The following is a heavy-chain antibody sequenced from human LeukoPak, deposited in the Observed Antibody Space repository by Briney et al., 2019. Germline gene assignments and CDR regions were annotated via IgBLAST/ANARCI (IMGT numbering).Heavy chain of an antibody. J-gene: IGHJ4*02. CDR3: ARAFEDCGDFDY. V-gene: IGHV1-69*01. CDR1: GGTFSSYA. CDR2: IIPIFGTA. D-gene: IGHD4-17*01. Sequence: ASVKVSCKASGGTFSSYAISWVRQAPGQGLEWMGGIIPIFGTANYAQKFQGRVTITADESTSTAYMELSSLRSEDTAVYYCARAFEDCGDFDYWGQGTLVTVSS.